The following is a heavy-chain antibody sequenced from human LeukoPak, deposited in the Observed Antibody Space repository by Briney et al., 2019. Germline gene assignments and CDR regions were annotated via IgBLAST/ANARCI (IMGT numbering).Heavy chain of an antibody. J-gene: IGHJ4*02. CDR3: AKDLNYDFWSGYSCDY. CDR1: GFTFSSYW. CDR2: ISGSGGST. D-gene: IGHD3-3*01. V-gene: IGHV3-23*01. Sequence: GGSLRLSCAASGFTFSSYWMSWVRQAPGKGLEWVSAISGSGGSTYYADSVKGRFTISRDNSKNTLYLQMNSLRAEDTAVYYCAKDLNYDFWSGYSCDYWGQGTLVTVSS.